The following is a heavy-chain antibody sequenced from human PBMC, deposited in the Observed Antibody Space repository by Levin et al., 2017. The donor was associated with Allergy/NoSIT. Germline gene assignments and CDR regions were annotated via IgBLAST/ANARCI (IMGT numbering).Heavy chain of an antibody. V-gene: IGHV4-59*01. J-gene: IGHJ6*02. CDR2: IYHSGTT. Sequence: SETLSLTCTVSGVSISDYFWSWVRESPGKGLEWIGHIYHSGTTNYNPSLRSRVTMSLDTSNNQFSLRLRSVTAADTAIYYCARDRVIVGKTNYYYAMDVWGRGTTVSVSS. D-gene: IGHD1-26*01. CDR1: GVSISDYF. CDR3: ARDRVIVGKTNYYYAMDV.